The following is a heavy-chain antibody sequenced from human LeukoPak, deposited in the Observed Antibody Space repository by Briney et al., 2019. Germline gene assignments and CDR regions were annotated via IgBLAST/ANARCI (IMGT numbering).Heavy chain of an antibody. CDR1: GFTLSSSW. CDR2: INQDGSEK. CDR3: ARDSPWFDP. V-gene: IGHV3-7*01. Sequence: GGSLRLSCAASGFTLSSSWMSWVGQARGKGLEWVANINQDGSEKYYVDSVKGRFTISRDNAKNSLYLQMNSLRAEDTAVYYCARDSPWFDPWGQGTLVTVSS. J-gene: IGHJ5*02.